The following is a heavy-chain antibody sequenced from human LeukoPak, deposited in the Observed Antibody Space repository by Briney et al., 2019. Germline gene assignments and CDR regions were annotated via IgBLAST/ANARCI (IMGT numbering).Heavy chain of an antibody. D-gene: IGHD1-14*01. CDR2: IKQDGSVK. V-gene: IGHV3-7*01. Sequence: GGSLRLSCAASGFTFNSYWMSWVRQAPGKGLEWVANIKQDGSVKHYADSVKGRFTISRDNVENSLYLEMNSLTDDDTALYYCTRVEPTKSDDCWGQGTLVTVSS. CDR3: TRVEPTKSDDC. J-gene: IGHJ4*02. CDR1: GFTFNSYW.